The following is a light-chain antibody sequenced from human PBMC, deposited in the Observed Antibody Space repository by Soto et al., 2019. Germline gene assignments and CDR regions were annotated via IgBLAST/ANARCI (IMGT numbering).Light chain of an antibody. V-gene: IGLV2-14*01. J-gene: IGLJ1*01. Sequence: QSALTQPASVSGSPGQSITISCTGTSSDVGGYDYVSWYQQYPGKAPKVIIFEVSHRPSGVSTRFSGSRSGNTASLTISGLQAEDEASYYCCSYTSSATRVFGTGTKVTVL. CDR1: SSDVGGYDY. CDR3: CSYTSSATRV. CDR2: EVS.